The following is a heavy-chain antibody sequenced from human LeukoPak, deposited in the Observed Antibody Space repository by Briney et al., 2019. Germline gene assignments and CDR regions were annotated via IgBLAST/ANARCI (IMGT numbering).Heavy chain of an antibody. D-gene: IGHD3-3*01. V-gene: IGHV4-4*07. CDR3: ARERGGDYDFWSGYYYYFDY. CDR1: GGSISSYY. J-gene: IGHJ4*02. Sequence: KTSETLSLTCTVSGGSISSYYWSWIRQPAGKGLEWIGRIYTSGSTNYNPSLKSRVTMSVDTSKNQFSLKLSSVTAADTAVYYCARERGGDYDFWSGYYYYFDYWGQGTLVTVSS. CDR2: IYTSGST.